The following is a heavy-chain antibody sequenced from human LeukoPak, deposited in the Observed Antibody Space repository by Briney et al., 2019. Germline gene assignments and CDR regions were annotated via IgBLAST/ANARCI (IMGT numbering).Heavy chain of an antibody. CDR3: ARGHEWAPNSSPGY. Sequence: ASVTVSFKASGYTFTIYDIYRVRQAAGQGLEWMGWMNPNSGNTGYTQKFQGRVTMTRNTSISTAYMELSSLRSEDTALYYCARGHEWAPNSSPGYWGQGTLVTVSS. J-gene: IGHJ4*02. V-gene: IGHV1-8*01. CDR1: GYTFTIYD. CDR2: MNPNSGNT. D-gene: IGHD6-19*01.